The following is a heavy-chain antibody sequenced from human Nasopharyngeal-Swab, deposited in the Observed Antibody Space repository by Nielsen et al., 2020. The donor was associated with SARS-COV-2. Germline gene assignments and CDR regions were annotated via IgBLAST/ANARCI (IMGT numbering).Heavy chain of an antibody. Sequence: GESLKISCAASRLTFTDYSMNWVRQAPGKGLEWVSYISSSTTTIYYADSVKGRFTISRDNAKNSLYLQMNSLRAEDTAVYYCARSTVTNLDYWGQGTLVTVSS. J-gene: IGHJ4*02. V-gene: IGHV3-48*04. CDR2: ISSSTTTI. CDR3: ARSTVTNLDY. D-gene: IGHD4-17*01. CDR1: RLTFTDYS.